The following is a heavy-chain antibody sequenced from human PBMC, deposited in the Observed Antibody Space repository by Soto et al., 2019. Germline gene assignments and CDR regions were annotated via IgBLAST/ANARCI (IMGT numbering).Heavy chain of an antibody. CDR1: GFTFSSYS. Sequence: EVQLVESGGGLVQPGGSLRLSCAASGFTFSSYSMNWVRQAPGKGLEWVSYISSSSSTIYYADSVKCRFTISRDNAKNSLYLQMNSLRDEDTAVYYCARDYYDSSGYPNSYFDYWGQGPLVTVSS. V-gene: IGHV3-48*02. CDR3: ARDYYDSSGYPNSYFDY. J-gene: IGHJ4*02. D-gene: IGHD3-22*01. CDR2: ISSSSSTI.